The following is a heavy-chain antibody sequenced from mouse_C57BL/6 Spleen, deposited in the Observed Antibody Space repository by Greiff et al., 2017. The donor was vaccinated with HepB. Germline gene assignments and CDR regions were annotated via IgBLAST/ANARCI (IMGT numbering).Heavy chain of an antibody. CDR1: GYSITSGYY. D-gene: IGHD2-1*01. J-gene: IGHJ3*01. CDR2: ISYDGSS. CDR3: ARGNTWFAY. Sequence: EVQLVESGPGLVKPSQSLSLTCSVTGYSITSGYYWNWIRQFPGNKLEWMGYISYDGSSNYNPSLKNRISITRDTSKNQFFLKLNSVTTEDTATYYCARGNTWFAYWGQGTLVTVSA. V-gene: IGHV3-6*01.